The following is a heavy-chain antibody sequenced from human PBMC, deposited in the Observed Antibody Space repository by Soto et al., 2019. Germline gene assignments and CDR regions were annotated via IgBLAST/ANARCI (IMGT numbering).Heavy chain of an antibody. CDR2: ISPSRRYT. CDR3: ASLRTGYYDILTGFGALDV. J-gene: IGHJ3*01. V-gene: IGHV3-11*06. Sequence: QLQLVESGGGLVKPGGSLRLSCTASGFTFSDYFMTWIRQAPGKGLEWISYISPSRRYTSYADSVRGRFTIYRDHAKNSLYLQLSSLRAEDTAVYYCASLRTGYYDILTGFGALDVWGQGTMVTVSS. CDR1: GFTFSDYF. D-gene: IGHD3-9*01.